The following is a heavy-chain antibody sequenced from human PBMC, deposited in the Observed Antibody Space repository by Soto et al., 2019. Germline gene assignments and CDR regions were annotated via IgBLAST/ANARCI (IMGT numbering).Heavy chain of an antibody. Sequence: LRLSCAASGFTFSNYGMHWVRQAPGKGLEWVAVISFNGSNKYYADSVKGRFTISRDNSKNTLYLQMHSLRAEDTAVYYCATTFYSGPDWGQGTLVTVSS. CDR2: ISFNGSNK. V-gene: IGHV3-30*03. CDR1: GFTFSNYG. CDR3: ATTFYSGPD. J-gene: IGHJ4*02. D-gene: IGHD5-12*01.